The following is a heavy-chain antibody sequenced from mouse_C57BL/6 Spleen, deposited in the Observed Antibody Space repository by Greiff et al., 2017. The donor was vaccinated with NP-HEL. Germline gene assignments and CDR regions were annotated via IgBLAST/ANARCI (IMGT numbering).Heavy chain of an antibody. CDR3: ARLESYWYFDV. J-gene: IGHJ1*03. V-gene: IGHV1-26*01. Sequence: EVKLQQSGPELVKPGASVKISCKASGYTFTDYYMNWVKQSHGKSLEWIGDINPNNGGTSYNQKFKGKATLTVDKSSSTAYMELRSLTSEDSAVYYCARLESYWYFDVWGTGTTVTVSS. CDR1: GYTFTDYY. CDR2: INPNNGGT.